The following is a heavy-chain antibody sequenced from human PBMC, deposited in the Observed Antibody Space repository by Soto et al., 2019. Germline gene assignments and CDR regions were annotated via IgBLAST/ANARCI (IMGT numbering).Heavy chain of an antibody. CDR2: ISAYNGNT. CDR1: GYTFTSYG. CDR3: ARARPQWLGPSWFDP. V-gene: IGHV1-18*01. Sequence: ASVKVSCKASGYTFTSYGISWVRQAPGQGLEWMGWISAYNGNTNYAQKLQGRVTMTTDTSTSTAYMELRSLRSDDTAVYYCARARPQWLGPSWFDPWGQGTLVTVSS. D-gene: IGHD6-19*01. J-gene: IGHJ5*02.